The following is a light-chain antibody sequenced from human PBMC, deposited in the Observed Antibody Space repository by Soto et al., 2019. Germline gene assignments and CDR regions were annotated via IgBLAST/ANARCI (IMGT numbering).Light chain of an antibody. Sequence: EIVLTQSPATLSLSPGERATLSCRAGQSVSNSLVWFQQKPGQAPRLLIYDASNRATDIPARFSGSGSGTDFTLTISCLEPEDLAVYYCQQRHNWPRTFGSGSKLEIK. CDR2: DAS. CDR1: QSVSNS. J-gene: IGKJ2*01. V-gene: IGKV3-11*01. CDR3: QQRHNWPRT.